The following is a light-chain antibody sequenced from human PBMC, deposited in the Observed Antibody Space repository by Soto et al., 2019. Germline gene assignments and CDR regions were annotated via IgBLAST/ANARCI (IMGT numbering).Light chain of an antibody. J-gene: IGLJ2*01. Sequence: QSALTQPPSASGSPGQSVTISCTGTSSDVGGYNFVSWYQQHPNKAPKLMIYEVSKRPSGVPGRFSGSKSGNTASLTVAGLQAEDEADYYCQSYDSSLRGVFGGGTKLTVL. CDR1: SSDVGGYNF. V-gene: IGLV2-8*01. CDR3: QSYDSSLRGV. CDR2: EVS.